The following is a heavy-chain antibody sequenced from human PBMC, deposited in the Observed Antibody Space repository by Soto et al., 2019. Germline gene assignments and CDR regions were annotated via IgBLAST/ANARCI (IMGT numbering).Heavy chain of an antibody. CDR3: ARGGYCSCGGCYSGAFYI. V-gene: IGHV4-34*01. Sequence: PSETLSLTCAVYGGSFSTYYWIWIRQSPGKGLEWIGEIDHSGSTNYNPSLKSRVTISVDTSKNQFSLKLSSVTAADTAVYYCARGGYCSCGGCYSGAFYIWGQGKMVTVSS. J-gene: IGHJ3*02. CDR2: IDHSGST. CDR1: GGSFSTYY. D-gene: IGHD2-15*01.